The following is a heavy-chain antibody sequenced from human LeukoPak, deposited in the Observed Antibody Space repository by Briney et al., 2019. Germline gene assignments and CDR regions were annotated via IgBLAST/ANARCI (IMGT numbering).Heavy chain of an antibody. CDR2: INHSGGT. CDR1: GGSVNSGNYY. CDR3: ASPGMGRNYRGSYYYGMDV. D-gene: IGHD1-7*01. V-gene: IGHV4-34*01. J-gene: IGHJ6*02. Sequence: PSETLSLTCTVSGGSVNSGNYYWSWIRQPPGKGLEWIGEINHSGGTNYNPSLKSRVTISVDASKNQFSLKLSSVTAADTAVYYCASPGMGRNYRGSYYYGMDVWGQGTTVTVSS.